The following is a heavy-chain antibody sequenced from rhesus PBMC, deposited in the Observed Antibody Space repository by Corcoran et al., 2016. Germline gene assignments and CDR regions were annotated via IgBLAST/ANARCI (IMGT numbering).Heavy chain of an antibody. CDR3: ARVSGSGLDS. CDR2: IEGNRCGT. D-gene: IGHD3-16*01. CDR1: GGSVGGYY. V-gene: IGHV4-81*01. Sequence: QVQLQESGPGLVKPSETLSLTCAVSGGSVGGYYWSWIRQAPGKGLEWSGDIEGNRCGTNYNPTLQRRVTISKDAAKNQFSRRLSSVTAADAAVYYCARVSGSGLDSWGQGVVVTVSS. J-gene: IGHJ6*01.